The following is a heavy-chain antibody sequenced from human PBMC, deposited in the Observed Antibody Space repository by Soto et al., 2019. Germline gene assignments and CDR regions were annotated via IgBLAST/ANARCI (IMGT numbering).Heavy chain of an antibody. Sequence: AGSLRLSCAASGFTFSSYAMSWVRQAPGKGLEWVSAISGSGGSTYYADSVKGRFTISRDNSKNTLYLQMNSLRAEDTAVYYCAKGTMIVVVRARPYGMDVWGQGTTVTVSS. CDR3: AKGTMIVVVRARPYGMDV. V-gene: IGHV3-23*01. D-gene: IGHD3-22*01. J-gene: IGHJ6*02. CDR1: GFTFSSYA. CDR2: ISGSGGST.